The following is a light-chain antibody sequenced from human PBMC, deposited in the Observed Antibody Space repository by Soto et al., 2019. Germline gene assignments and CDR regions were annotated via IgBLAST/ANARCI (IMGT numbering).Light chain of an antibody. CDR3: QQRHGWWT. V-gene: IGKV3-11*01. J-gene: IGKJ1*01. CDR1: QSVGNN. CDR2: DSS. Sequence: EIVLTQSPATLSLSPGERATLSCRASQSVGNNLAWYQQKPGQTPRLLIYDSSNRATGIPARFSGSGSGTDFILTISSLEPEDSAVYYCQQRHGWWTFGQGTKVEIK.